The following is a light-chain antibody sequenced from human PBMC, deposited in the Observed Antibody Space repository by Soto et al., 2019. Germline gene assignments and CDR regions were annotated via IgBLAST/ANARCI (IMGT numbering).Light chain of an antibody. CDR1: QGISSW. CDR2: AAS. J-gene: IGKJ4*01. CDR3: QHANNFPLT. Sequence: DIPMTQSPSFVSASVGDRVTITCRASQGISSWLAWYQQKPGKAPKLLISAASSLQSGVPSRFRRTGSGTDFTLTISSLQPEDFATSFCQHANNFPLTFGGGPKVDIK. V-gene: IGKV1-12*01.